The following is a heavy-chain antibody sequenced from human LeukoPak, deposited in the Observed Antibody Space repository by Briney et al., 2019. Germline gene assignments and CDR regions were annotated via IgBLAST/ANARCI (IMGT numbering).Heavy chain of an antibody. J-gene: IGHJ4*02. CDR3: ARVRTGLYSPFFDY. CDR2: IYHSGST. V-gene: IGHV4-4*02. D-gene: IGHD1-1*01. Sequence: SETLSLTCAVSGGSISSSNWWSWVRQPPGKGLEWIGEIYHSGSTNYNPSLKSRVAISVDKSKNQFSLKLSSVTAADTAVYYCARVRTGLYSPFFDYWGQGTLVTVSS. CDR1: GGSISSSNW.